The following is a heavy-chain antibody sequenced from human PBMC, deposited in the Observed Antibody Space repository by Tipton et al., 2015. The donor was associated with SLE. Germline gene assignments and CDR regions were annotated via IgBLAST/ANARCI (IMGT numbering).Heavy chain of an antibody. Sequence: LRLSCTVSGGSISSGYYWSWIRQPPGKGLEWIGEINHSGSTNYNPSLKSRVTISLDTSKNQFSLKLSSMTAADTAVYYCARDPAIVVVPAAMMNWYFDLWGRGTLVTVSS. V-gene: IGHV4-34*01. CDR2: INHSGST. D-gene: IGHD2-2*01. CDR3: ARDPAIVVVPAAMMNWYFDL. CDR1: GGSISSGYY. J-gene: IGHJ2*01.